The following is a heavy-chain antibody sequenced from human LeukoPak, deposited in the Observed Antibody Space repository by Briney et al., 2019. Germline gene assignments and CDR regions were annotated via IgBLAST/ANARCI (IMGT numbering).Heavy chain of an antibody. J-gene: IGHJ6*02. CDR2: IIPIFGTA. CDR3: TTRACHAGGCSSSFYYYYGLHL. CDR1: GNSISNYA. D-gene: IGHD3-16*01. Sequence: ASVKVSCKASGNSISNYAVSWVRQAPGQGFEWMGGIIPIFGTADYAQKFQGRVTITADQSTSTTYMALSSLKSEDTATYYCTTRACHAGGCSSSFYYYYGLHLWGQGTTVSVSS. V-gene: IGHV1-69*13.